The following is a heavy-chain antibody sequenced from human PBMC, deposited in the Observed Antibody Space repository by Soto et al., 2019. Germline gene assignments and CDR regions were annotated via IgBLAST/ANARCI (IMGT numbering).Heavy chain of an antibody. CDR3: SSLVVDVHSSRRD. J-gene: IGHJ3*01. D-gene: IGHD6-13*01. CDR2: IRSKSNSYAT. CDR1: GFSLTVSA. V-gene: IGHV3-73*01. Sequence: GALILSVSGSGFSLTVSAMHRVGRASGKGLEWVGRIRSKSNSYATAYAASVKGRFTISRDDSKNTAYLQMSSLKTEDTDVYYCSSLVVDVHSSRRDWGQGTMVTVSS.